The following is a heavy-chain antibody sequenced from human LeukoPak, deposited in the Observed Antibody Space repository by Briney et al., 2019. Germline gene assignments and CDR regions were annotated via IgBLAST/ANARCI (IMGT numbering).Heavy chain of an antibody. D-gene: IGHD2-21*01. CDR3: ARDLAREDAFDI. V-gene: IGHV4-59*01. J-gene: IGHJ3*02. CDR1: GGSISSYY. Sequence: PSETLSLTCTVSGGSISSYYWSWIRQPPGKGLEWIGYIYYTGSTNYNPSLKSRVTISVDTSKNQFSLKLSSVTAADTAVYYCARDLAREDAFDIWGHGTMVTVSS. CDR2: IYYTGST.